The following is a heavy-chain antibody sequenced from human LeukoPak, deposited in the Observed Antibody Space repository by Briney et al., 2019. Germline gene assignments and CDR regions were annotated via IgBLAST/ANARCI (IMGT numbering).Heavy chain of an antibody. Sequence: PSETLSLTCTVSGYSISSGYFGGWIRQPPGKGLEGIGSIYDSGSTYYNPSLKSRVTISVDTSKNQFSLKLSSVTAADTAVYYCARTRYYYNSRSYGAPYYFDYWGQGTLVTVSS. CDR1: GYSISSGYF. CDR3: ARTRYYYNSRSYGAPYYFDY. CDR2: IYDSGST. D-gene: IGHD3-10*01. V-gene: IGHV4-38-2*02. J-gene: IGHJ4*02.